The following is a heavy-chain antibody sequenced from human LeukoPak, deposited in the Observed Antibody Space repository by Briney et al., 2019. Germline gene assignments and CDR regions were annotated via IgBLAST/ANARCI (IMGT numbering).Heavy chain of an antibody. D-gene: IGHD3-16*01. CDR1: GFIFRSYG. CDR3: ARDLGISFFGPLDY. J-gene: IGHJ4*02. CDR2: IRYDGSNK. V-gene: IGHV3-30*02. Sequence: GGSLRLSCAASGFIFRSYGIHWVRQAPGKGLEWVAFIRYDGSNKYYADSVKGRFTISRDNSKNTLHLQMNSLRAEDTAVYYCARDLGISFFGPLDYWGQGTLVTVSS.